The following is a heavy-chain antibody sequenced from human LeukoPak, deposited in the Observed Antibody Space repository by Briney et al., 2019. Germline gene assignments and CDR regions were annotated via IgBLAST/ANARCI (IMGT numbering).Heavy chain of an antibody. CDR1: GYSLSSGFY. CDR2: IFHSGDT. D-gene: IGHD1-1*01. CDR3: ARFGTRDNCCHPGIDT. Sequence: SETLSLNCTVYGYSLSSGFYWGWTRPPPGKGLEWVATIFHSGDTYYNPSLVRRVTVSMDTSKNQLSLRLNSVTAADTALYYCARFGTRDNCCHPGIDTWGQGAPVTVSS. V-gene: IGHV4-38-2*02. J-gene: IGHJ5*02.